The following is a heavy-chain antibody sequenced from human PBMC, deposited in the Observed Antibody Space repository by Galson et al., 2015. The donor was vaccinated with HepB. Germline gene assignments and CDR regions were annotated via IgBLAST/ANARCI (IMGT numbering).Heavy chain of an antibody. Sequence: SLRLSCAASGFTFSSYGMHWVRQAPGKGLEWVAVISYDGSNKYYADSVKGRFTISRDNSKNTLYLQMNSLRAEDTAVYYCAKSGPQTYYYYYYMDVWGKGTTVTVSS. CDR2: ISYDGSNK. CDR3: AKSGPQTYYYYYYMDV. V-gene: IGHV3-30*18. CDR1: GFTFSSYG. J-gene: IGHJ6*03. D-gene: IGHD1-14*01.